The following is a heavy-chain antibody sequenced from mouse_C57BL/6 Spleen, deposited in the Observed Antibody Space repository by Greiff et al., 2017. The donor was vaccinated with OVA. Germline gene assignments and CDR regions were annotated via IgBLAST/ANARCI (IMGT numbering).Heavy chain of an antibody. CDR1: GFTFSDYG. J-gene: IGHJ1*03. V-gene: IGHV5-17*01. Sequence: EVQRVESGGGLVKPGGSLKLSCAASGFTFSDYGMHWVRQAPEKGLEWVAYISSGSSTIYYADTVKGRFTISRDNAKNTLFLQMTSLRSEDAAMYYCARRRYGYFDVWGTGTTVTVSS. CDR3: ARRRYGYFDV. CDR2: ISSGSSTI.